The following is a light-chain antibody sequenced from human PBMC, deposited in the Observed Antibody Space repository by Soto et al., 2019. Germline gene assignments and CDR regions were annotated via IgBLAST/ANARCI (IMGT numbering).Light chain of an antibody. J-gene: IGKJ4*01. V-gene: IGKV1-39*01. CDR2: AAS. CDR1: QSISSY. Sequence: DIQMTQSPSSLSASVGDRVTITCRASQSISSYLNWYQQKPGKAPKILIYAASSLQSGVPSRFSGSGSGTDFTLTISSLQPEDFVTYYCQQSYSTPRLTFGGGTKVEIK. CDR3: QQSYSTPRLT.